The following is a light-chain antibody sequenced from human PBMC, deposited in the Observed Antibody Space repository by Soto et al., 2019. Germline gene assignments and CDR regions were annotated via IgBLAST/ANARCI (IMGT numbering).Light chain of an antibody. CDR3: QQYSYYSLPT. V-gene: IGKV1-5*01. CDR2: DAS. Sequence: DLQMTQSSSILSASVGDSVTITCRASQSVSIWLSWYQQNPRKATKLQMYDASSLNSGVASRFSGSQSGTEFTLTITILLPDDFATYFYQQYSYYSLPTCGEGTKVDIK. CDR1: QSVSIW. J-gene: IGKJ4*01.